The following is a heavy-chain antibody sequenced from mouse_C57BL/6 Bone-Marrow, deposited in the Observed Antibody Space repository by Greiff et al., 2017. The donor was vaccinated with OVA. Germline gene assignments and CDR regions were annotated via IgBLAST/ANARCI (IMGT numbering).Heavy chain of an antibody. J-gene: IGHJ2*01. CDR3: ARPSITTVVAYYFDY. Sequence: VKLVESGAQLARPGASVKLSCKASGYTFTSYGISWVKQRTGQGLEWIGEIYPRSGNTYYNEKFKGKATLTADKSSSTAYMELRSLTSEDSAVYFCARPSITTVVAYYFDYWGQGTTLTVSS. V-gene: IGHV1-81*01. CDR2: IYPRSGNT. CDR1: GYTFTSYG. D-gene: IGHD1-1*01.